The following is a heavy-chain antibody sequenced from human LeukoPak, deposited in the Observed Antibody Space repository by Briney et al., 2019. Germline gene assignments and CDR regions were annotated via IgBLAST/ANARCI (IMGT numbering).Heavy chain of an antibody. D-gene: IGHD2-15*01. CDR1: GGSFSGYY. CDR2: INHSGST. CDR3: ARGLDYCSGGSCYFDY. V-gene: IGHV4-34*01. J-gene: IGHJ4*02. Sequence: PSETLSLTCAVYGGSFSGYYWSWIRQPPGKGLEGIGEINHSGSTNYNPSLKSRVTISVDTSKNQFSLKLSSVTAADTAVYYCARGLDYCSGGSCYFDYWGQGTLVTVSS.